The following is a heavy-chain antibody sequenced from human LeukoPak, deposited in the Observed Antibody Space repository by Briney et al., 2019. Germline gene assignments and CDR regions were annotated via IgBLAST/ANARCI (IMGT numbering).Heavy chain of an antibody. D-gene: IGHD3-10*01. CDR1: GGSFSGYY. Sequence: PSETLSLTCAVYGGSFSGYYWSWIRQPPGKGLEWIGEINHSGSTNYNPSLKSRVTISVDTSKNQFSLKLSSVTAADTAVYYYARYASPSSGAFDIWGQGTMVTVSS. CDR3: ARYASPSSGAFDI. CDR2: INHSGST. J-gene: IGHJ3*02. V-gene: IGHV4-34*01.